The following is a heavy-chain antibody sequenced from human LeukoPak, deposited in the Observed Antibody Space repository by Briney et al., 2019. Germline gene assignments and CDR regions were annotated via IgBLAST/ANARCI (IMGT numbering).Heavy chain of an antibody. J-gene: IGHJ4*02. CDR3: ARARGVLRFLEWLLIY. CDR2: MNPNSGNT. Sequence: ASVKVSCKASGYTFTSYDINWVRQATGQGLEWMGWMNPNSGNTGYAQKFQGRVTMTRNTSISTAYMELSSLRSEDTAVYYCARARGVLRFLEWLLIYWGQGTLVTVSS. CDR1: GYTFTSYD. D-gene: IGHD3-3*01. V-gene: IGHV1-8*01.